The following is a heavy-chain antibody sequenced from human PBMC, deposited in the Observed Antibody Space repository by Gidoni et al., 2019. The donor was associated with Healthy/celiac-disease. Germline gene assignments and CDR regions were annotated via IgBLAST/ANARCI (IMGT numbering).Heavy chain of an antibody. CDR3: ARDLWGRDYYYGMDV. J-gene: IGHJ6*02. CDR2: IGTAGDT. Sequence: EVQLVESGGGLVQPGGSLRLSCAASGFTFSSYDMHWVRQATGKGLEWVSAIGTAGDTYYPGSVKGRFTISRENAKNSLYLQMNSLRAGDTAVYYCARDLWGRDYYYGMDVWGQGTTVTVSS. V-gene: IGHV3-13*01. D-gene: IGHD3-16*01. CDR1: GFTFSSYD.